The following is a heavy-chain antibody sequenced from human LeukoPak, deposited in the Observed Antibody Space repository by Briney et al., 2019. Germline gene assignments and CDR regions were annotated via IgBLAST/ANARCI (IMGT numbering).Heavy chain of an antibody. CDR3: ARGGSMQLWWLPHYYYMDV. Sequence: ASVKVSCKASGYTFTSYGISWVRQAPGQGLEWMGWISAYNGNTNYAQKLQGRVTMTTDTSTSTAYMELRSLRSDDTAVYYCARGGSMQLWWLPHYYYMDVWGKGTTVTISS. D-gene: IGHD5-18*01. CDR2: ISAYNGNT. V-gene: IGHV1-18*01. CDR1: GYTFTSYG. J-gene: IGHJ6*03.